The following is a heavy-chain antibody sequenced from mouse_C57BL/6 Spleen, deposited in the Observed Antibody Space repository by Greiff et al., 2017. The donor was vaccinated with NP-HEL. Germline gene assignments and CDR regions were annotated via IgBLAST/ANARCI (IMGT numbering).Heavy chain of an antibody. Sequence: QVQLQQSGAELVKPGASVKLSCKASGYTFTSYWMHWVKQRPGQGLEWIGMIHPNSGSTNYNEKFKSKATLTVDKSSSTAYMQLSSLTSEDSAVYYCARSDGNYPFDVWGTGTTVTVSS. CDR2: IHPNSGST. CDR1: GYTFTSYW. D-gene: IGHD2-1*01. CDR3: ARSDGNYPFDV. J-gene: IGHJ1*03. V-gene: IGHV1-64*01.